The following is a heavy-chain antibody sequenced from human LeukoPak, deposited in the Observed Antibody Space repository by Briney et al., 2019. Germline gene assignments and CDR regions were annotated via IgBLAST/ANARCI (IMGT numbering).Heavy chain of an antibody. J-gene: IGHJ6*03. Sequence: PGGSLRLSCAASGFTVSSNHMSWVRQAPGKGLEWVSVIYSGGSTYYADSVKGRFTISRDNSKNTLYLQMNSLRAEDTAVYYCARPIRASYNWNYVPTPYYYYYMDVWGKGTTVTVSS. V-gene: IGHV3-53*01. D-gene: IGHD1-7*01. CDR3: ARPIRASYNWNYVPTPYYYYYMDV. CDR1: GFTVSSNH. CDR2: IYSGGST.